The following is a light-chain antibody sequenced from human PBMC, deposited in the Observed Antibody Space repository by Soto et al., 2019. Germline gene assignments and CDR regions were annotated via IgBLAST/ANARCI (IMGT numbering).Light chain of an antibody. V-gene: IGLV4-69*01. J-gene: IGLJ3*02. CDR2: INYDGTH. CDR3: QSLGTGIQV. Sequence: QPVLTQSPSASASLGASVKLTCTLSSGYSTYAIAWHQQQSEKGPRFLMKINYDGTHSKGDGFFDRFSGSSSGAERHLTISSLQSEDEADYYCQSLGTGIQVFGGGTKPTVL. CDR1: SGYSTYA.